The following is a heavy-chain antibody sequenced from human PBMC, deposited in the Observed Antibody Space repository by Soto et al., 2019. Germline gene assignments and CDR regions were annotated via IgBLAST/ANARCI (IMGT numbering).Heavy chain of an antibody. Sequence: QVQLVESGGGVVQPGRSLRLSCAASGFTFSSYGMHWVRQAPGKGLEWVAVIWDDGSNKYYADSVKGRFTISRDTSTNTLYLQMNSLRAEDTAVYYGARWGIAAGDYWGQGTLVTVSS. D-gene: IGHD6-13*01. CDR1: GFTFSSYG. V-gene: IGHV3-33*01. J-gene: IGHJ4*02. CDR2: IWDDGSNK. CDR3: ARWGIAAGDY.